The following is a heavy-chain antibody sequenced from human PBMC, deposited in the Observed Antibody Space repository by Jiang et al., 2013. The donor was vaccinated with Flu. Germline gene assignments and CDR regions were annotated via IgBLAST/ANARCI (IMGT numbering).Heavy chain of an antibody. Sequence: SGAEVKQPGASVKVSCQVSGYTLPEVAMHWVRQTPEKGLEWMGGHDVQSGETVYARKFQGRVTLTEDPSTDTAYMELTSLRSEDTAVYYCASLYHDKGFWGQGTPGQRLP. CDR2: HDVQSGET. CDR1: GYTLPEVA. J-gene: IGHJ4*02. V-gene: IGHV1-24*01. CDR3: ASLYHDKGF. D-gene: IGHD3-22*01.